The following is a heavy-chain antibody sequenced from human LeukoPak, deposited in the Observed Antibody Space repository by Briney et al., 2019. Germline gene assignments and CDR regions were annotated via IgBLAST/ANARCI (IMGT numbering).Heavy chain of an antibody. Sequence: GRSLRLSCAASGFTFSSYGMHWVRQAPGKGLEWVAVISYDGSNKYYADSVKGRFTISRDNSKNTLYLKMKSLRAEDTAVYYCAKSGYSGYDSGIDYWGQGTLVTVSS. D-gene: IGHD5-12*01. CDR1: GFTFSSYG. V-gene: IGHV3-30*18. CDR3: AKSGYSGYDSGIDY. J-gene: IGHJ4*02. CDR2: ISYDGSNK.